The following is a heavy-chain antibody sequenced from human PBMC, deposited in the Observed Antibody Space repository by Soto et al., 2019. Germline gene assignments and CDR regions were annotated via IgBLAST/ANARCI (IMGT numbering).Heavy chain of an antibody. V-gene: IGHV1-46*01. CDR1: GYIFTAYS. J-gene: IGHJ1*01. CDR3: AREENCSDGICYSEYFQS. CDR2: VNPSGGST. D-gene: IGHD2-15*01. Sequence: GASVKVSCKASGYIFTAYSMHWVRQAPGQGLEWMGVVNPSGGSTNYAQKFQGRITMTRDTSTSTVYMDLSSLTSEDTAAYYCAREENCSDGICYSEYFQSWGQGTLVTVSS.